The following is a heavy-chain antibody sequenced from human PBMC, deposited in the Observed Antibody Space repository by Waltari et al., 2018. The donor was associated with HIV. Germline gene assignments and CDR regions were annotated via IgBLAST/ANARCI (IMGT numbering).Heavy chain of an antibody. CDR1: GYTFQNYF. CDR3: AREPWFGRQVPRPFQSYAVDV. J-gene: IGHJ6*02. D-gene: IGHD3-10*01. Sequence: QVQLVQSGSEVKKPGASVNVSCKDYGYTFQNYFIYWVRQVPGHGLEWIGRSNPTNGGTSSARKFQARPTMTGDPYINTVYVGLSRRTSDDTAVYFCAREPWFGRQVPRPFQSYAVDVWGQGTAVSVSS. V-gene: IGHV1-2*02. CDR2: SNPTNGGT.